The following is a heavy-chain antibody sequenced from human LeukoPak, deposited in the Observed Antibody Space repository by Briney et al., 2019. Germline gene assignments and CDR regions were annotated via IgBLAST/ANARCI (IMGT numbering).Heavy chain of an antibody. V-gene: IGHV3-48*01. CDR2: ISSSSSTI. Sequence: GGSLRLSCAASGFTFSSHSMNWVHQAPGKGLEWVSYISSSSSTIYYADSVKGRFTISRDNAKNSLYLQMNSLRAEDTAVYYCARDIPRSYGAPVGNAFDIWGQGTMVTVSS. CDR1: GFTFSSHS. J-gene: IGHJ3*02. D-gene: IGHD4-17*01. CDR3: ARDIPRSYGAPVGNAFDI.